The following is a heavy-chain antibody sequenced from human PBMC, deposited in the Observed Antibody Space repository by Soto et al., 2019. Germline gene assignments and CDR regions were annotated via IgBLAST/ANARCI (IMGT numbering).Heavy chain of an antibody. CDR1: GGSISSGDYY. CDR2: IVYSGTT. V-gene: IGHV4-30-4*01. J-gene: IGHJ6*02. CDR3: ARGGVGELYFSYCGRDV. Sequence: SETLSLTCTVSGGSISSGDYYWSWIRQPPGKGLEWIGYIVYSGTTYYDPSLRSRSTISIETSKNQFSLTLSSVTAADTAVYYCARGGVGELYFSYCGRDVGGPGTTLTVPS. D-gene: IGHD1-7*01.